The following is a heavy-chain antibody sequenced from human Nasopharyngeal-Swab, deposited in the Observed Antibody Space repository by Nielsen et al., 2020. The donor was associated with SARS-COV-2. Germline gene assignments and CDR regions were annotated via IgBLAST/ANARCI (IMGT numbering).Heavy chain of an antibody. CDR2: INEDGRRT. J-gene: IGHJ4*02. D-gene: IGHD2-21*01. V-gene: IGHV3-74*01. Sequence: GESLKISCVASGIIFSNYWMHLVRQAPGKGLGWVSRINEDGRRTDYADSVKGRFTISRDKSKNTLYLQMNSLRVGDTAVYYCGKHQGIPSDQWGQGTLATVSS. CDR1: GIIFSNYW. CDR3: GKHQGIPSDQ.